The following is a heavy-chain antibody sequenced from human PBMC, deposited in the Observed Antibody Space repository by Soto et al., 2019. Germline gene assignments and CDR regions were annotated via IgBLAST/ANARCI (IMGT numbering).Heavy chain of an antibody. CDR3: ARLGYSYAYGVYNYYYGLDV. D-gene: IGHD5-18*01. J-gene: IGHJ6*02. V-gene: IGHV4-34*01. CDR2: ISQSGST. CDR1: DGSLSGSY. Sequence: QVQLQQWGAGLLKPSETLSLTCGDYDGSLSGSYWTWIRQPPGKGLEWIGEISQSGSTNYDPSLKSRVTISIDMSKNQFSLKMSSVTAADTAVYYCARLGYSYAYGVYNYYYGLDVWGQGTTVTVSS.